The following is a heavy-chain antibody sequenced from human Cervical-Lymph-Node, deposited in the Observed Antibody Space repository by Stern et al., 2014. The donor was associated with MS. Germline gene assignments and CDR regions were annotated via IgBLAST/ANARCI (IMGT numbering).Heavy chain of an antibody. J-gene: IGHJ6*02. CDR2: ISDSGVYT. CDR3: AKDLGRGVVVVPLYGLDV. CDR1: GFPFSTYA. D-gene: IGHD2-2*01. V-gene: IGHV3-23*04. Sequence: EVQLVESGGGLVQPGGSLRLSCAASGFPFSTYAFRWVRQAPGKGLEWVSSISDSGVYTYYADSVKGRFTISRDNSKSMLYLEMQSLRAEDTAVYHCAKDLGRGVVVVPLYGLDVWGQGTTVTVSS.